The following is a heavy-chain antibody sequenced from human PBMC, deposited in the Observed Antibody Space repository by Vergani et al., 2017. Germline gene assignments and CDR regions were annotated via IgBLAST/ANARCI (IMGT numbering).Heavy chain of an antibody. J-gene: IGHJ3*02. D-gene: IGHD4-23*01. CDR2: IYNSGST. CDR1: GGSLSSGSSY. CDR3: ASQDDHNGNPGAFDI. V-gene: IGHV4-31*03. Sequence: QVQLQESGPGLLKPSQTLSLTCTVSGGSLSSGSSYWSWVRQRPGKGLEWIGYIYNSGSTYYNPSLKSRVTISVDASKNQFSLKLRSVTAADTAVYYCASQDDHNGNPGAFDIWGQGTKVTVSS.